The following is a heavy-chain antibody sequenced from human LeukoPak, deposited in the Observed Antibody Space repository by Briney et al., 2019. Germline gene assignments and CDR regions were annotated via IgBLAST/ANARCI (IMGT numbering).Heavy chain of an antibody. V-gene: IGHV3-20*04. J-gene: IGHJ4*02. CDR2: INWSGGST. Sequence: GGSLRLSCTASGFAFDEHGMSWVRQAPGKGLEWVSGINWSGGSTGYADPLRGRFTISRDNAKNSLYLQMDSLRAEDTALYYCARAPITSPFYFDYWGQGTLVTVSS. CDR3: ARAPITSPFYFDY. CDR1: GFAFDEHG. D-gene: IGHD2-2*01.